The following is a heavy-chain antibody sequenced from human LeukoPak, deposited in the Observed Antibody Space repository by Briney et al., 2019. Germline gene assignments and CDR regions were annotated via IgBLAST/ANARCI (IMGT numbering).Heavy chain of an antibody. Sequence: SETLSLTCTVSGGSISSYYWSWIRQPPGKGLEWIGYIYYSGSTNYNPSLKSRVTISVDTSKNQFSLKLSSVTAADTVVYYCARDISSMDYGSGSYYDYWGQGTLVTVSS. CDR1: GGSISSYY. CDR2: IYYSGST. V-gene: IGHV4-59*01. J-gene: IGHJ4*02. CDR3: ARDISSMDYGSGSYYDY. D-gene: IGHD3-10*01.